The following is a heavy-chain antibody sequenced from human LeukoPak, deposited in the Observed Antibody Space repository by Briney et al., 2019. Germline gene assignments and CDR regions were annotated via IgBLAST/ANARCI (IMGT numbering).Heavy chain of an antibody. J-gene: IGHJ4*02. CDR2: IYTSGST. CDR1: GGSFSSYY. V-gene: IGHV4-4*07. D-gene: IGHD3-22*01. CDR3: ARDGFTMTFDY. Sequence: SETLSLTCTVSGGSFSSYYWSWIRQPAGKGLEWIGRIYTSGSTNYNPSLKSRVTMSVDTSKNKFSLKLRSVSAADTAVYYCARDGFTMTFDYWGQGTLVTASS.